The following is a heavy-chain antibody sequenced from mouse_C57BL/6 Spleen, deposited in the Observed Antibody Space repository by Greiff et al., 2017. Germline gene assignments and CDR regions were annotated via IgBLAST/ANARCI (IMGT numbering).Heavy chain of an antibody. J-gene: IGHJ3*01. CDR1: GFSFNTYA. Sequence: EVKLMESGGGLVQPKGSLKLSCAASGFSFNTYAMNWVRQAPGKGLEWVARIRSKSNNYATYYADSVKDRFTISRDDSESMLYLQMNNMKTEDTAVYYCVRQYDYDGAWFAYWGQGTLVTVSA. D-gene: IGHD2-4*01. V-gene: IGHV10-1*01. CDR3: VRQYDYDGAWFAY. CDR2: IRSKSNNYAT.